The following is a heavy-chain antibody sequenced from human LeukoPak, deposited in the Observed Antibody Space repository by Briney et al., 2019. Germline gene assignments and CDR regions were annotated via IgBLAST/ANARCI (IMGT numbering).Heavy chain of an antibody. Sequence: GGSLRLSCAASGFTFSSYGMHWVRQAPGKGLEWVAVISYDGSNKYYADSVKGRFTISRDNSKNTLYLQMNSLRAEDTAVYYCARGGLTYYYAVDAFDIWGQGTMVTVSS. J-gene: IGHJ3*02. D-gene: IGHD3-10*01. V-gene: IGHV3-30*03. CDR2: ISYDGSNK. CDR1: GFTFSSYG. CDR3: ARGGLTYYYAVDAFDI.